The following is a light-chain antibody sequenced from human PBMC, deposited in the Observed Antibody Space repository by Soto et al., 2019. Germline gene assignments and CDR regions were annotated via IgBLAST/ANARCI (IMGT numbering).Light chain of an antibody. CDR1: QSVSSY. CDR3: QQYDISPWT. V-gene: IGKV3-20*01. CDR2: GAS. Sequence: EIVMTPSPATLSVSPGERATLSCRASQSVSSYLAWYQQTPGQAPRRLIFGASIRATGIPDRFRGSGSGTDFTLTIIRLEPEDFAVYYCQQYDISPWTFGQGTKVDI. J-gene: IGKJ1*01.